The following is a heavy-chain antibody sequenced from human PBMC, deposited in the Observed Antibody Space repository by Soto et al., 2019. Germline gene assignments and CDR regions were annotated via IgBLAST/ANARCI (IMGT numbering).Heavy chain of an antibody. CDR2: INHSGST. J-gene: IGHJ6*02. V-gene: IGHV4-34*01. Sequence: ASETLSLTCAVYGGSFSGYYWSWIRQPPGKGLEWIGEINHSGSTNYNPSLKSRVTISVDTSKNQFSLKLSSVTAADTAVYYCARLPPGVQLWGMDVWGQGTTVTVSS. D-gene: IGHD5-18*01. CDR1: GGSFSGYY. CDR3: ARLPPGVQLWGMDV.